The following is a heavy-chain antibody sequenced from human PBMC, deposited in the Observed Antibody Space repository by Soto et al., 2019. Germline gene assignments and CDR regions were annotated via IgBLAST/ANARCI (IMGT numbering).Heavy chain of an antibody. Sequence: GASVKVSCKASGGTFSSYTISWVRQAPGQGLEWMGRIIPILGIANYAQKFQGRVTITADKSTSTAYMELSSLRSEDTAVYYCAREEEYSGYAGTDPNWFDPWGQGTLVTVSS. J-gene: IGHJ5*02. V-gene: IGHV1-69*04. CDR1: GGTFSSYT. CDR3: AREEEYSGYAGTDPNWFDP. D-gene: IGHD5-12*01. CDR2: IIPILGIA.